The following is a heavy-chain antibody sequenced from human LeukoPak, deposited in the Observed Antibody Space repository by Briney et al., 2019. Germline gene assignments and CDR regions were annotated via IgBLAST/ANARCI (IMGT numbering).Heavy chain of an antibody. D-gene: IGHD6-13*01. J-gene: IGHJ4*02. CDR3: ARGTSRTYSSSWFCFDY. Sequence: SETLSLTCAVYGGSFSGYYWSWIRRPPGKGLEWIGEINHSGSTNYNPSLKSRVTISVDTSKNQFSLKLSSVTAADTAVYYCARGTSRTYSSSWFCFDYWGQGTLVTVSS. V-gene: IGHV4-34*01. CDR2: INHSGST. CDR1: GGSFSGYY.